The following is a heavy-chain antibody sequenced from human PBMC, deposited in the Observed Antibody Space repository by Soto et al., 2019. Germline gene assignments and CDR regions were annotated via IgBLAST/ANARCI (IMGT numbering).Heavy chain of an antibody. Sequence: SETLSLTCTVSRGSVSSGTYYWSWIRQPPGKGLEWIGYMSYSGSANYNPSLKSRVTISVDSSKNQFSLKLSSVPAADTAVYFCARLLYYYDTTGYYFFDYWGQGIPVTVSS. CDR3: ARLLYYYDTTGYYFFDY. CDR1: RGSVSSGTYY. CDR2: MSYSGSA. V-gene: IGHV4-61*01. J-gene: IGHJ4*02. D-gene: IGHD3-22*01.